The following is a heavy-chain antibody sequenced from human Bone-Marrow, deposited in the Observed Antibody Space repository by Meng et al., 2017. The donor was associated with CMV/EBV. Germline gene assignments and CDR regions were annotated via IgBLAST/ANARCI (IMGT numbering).Heavy chain of an antibody. D-gene: IGHD1-1*01. CDR3: AERGGGY. Sequence: GQLQLSGQGLGKPSGTRSLTCRVSGVSISTNYWSWIRQTPGKGLEWIASIHYTGRADYSPSLKSRVTVSVDTSDSQFSLKLSSVTTADTAMYYCAERGGGYWGQGILVTVSS. V-gene: IGHV4-59*01. J-gene: IGHJ4*02. CDR2: IHYTGRA. CDR1: GVSISTNY.